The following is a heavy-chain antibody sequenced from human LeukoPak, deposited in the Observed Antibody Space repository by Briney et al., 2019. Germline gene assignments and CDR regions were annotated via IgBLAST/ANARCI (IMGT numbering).Heavy chain of an antibody. D-gene: IGHD3-16*01. CDR1: GYSFTSYW. Sequence: GESLKISCKGSGYSFTSYWIGGVRQMPGKGLEWMGIIYPGDSDTSSSPSFQGQVTISADKSISTAYLQWSSLKASDTAMYYCARRSKVYYVRFHPWGEETVVSVSS. CDR2: IYPGDSDT. CDR3: ARRSKVYYVRFHP. V-gene: IGHV5-51*01. J-gene: IGHJ5*02.